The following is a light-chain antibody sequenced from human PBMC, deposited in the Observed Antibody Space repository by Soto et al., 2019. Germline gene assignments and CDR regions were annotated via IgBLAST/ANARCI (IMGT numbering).Light chain of an antibody. V-gene: IGLV4-69*01. Sequence: QPVLTQSPSASASLGASVKLTCTLSSGHSHYAIAWHQQQSEKGPRYLTKLNSDGSQIKGDGTPDRFSGSSSGAERYLTISSLQSEDEADYYCQSWDSDIVVFGGGTKLTVL. CDR3: QSWDSDIVV. CDR1: SGHSHYA. J-gene: IGLJ2*01. CDR2: LNSDGSQ.